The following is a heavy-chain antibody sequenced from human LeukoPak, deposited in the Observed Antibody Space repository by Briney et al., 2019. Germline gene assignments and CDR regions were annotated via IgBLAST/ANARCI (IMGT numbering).Heavy chain of an antibody. V-gene: IGHV3-7*01. CDR2: IKPDEGEE. CDR1: GFTFSTYW. Sequence: GGSLRLSCAASGFTFSTYWMSWVRQAPGKGPEWVANIKPDEGEEYYVDSVRGRFTISRDNAENSLYLQLNSLRAEDTAVYYCARWYSASDYWGQGTPGTASS. D-gene: IGHD2-15*01. J-gene: IGHJ4*02. CDR3: ARWYSASDY.